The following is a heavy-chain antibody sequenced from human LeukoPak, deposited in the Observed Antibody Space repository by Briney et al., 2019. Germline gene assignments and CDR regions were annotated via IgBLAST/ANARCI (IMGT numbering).Heavy chain of an antibody. J-gene: IGHJ4*02. CDR1: GFTFTNYA. V-gene: IGHV3-21*01. D-gene: IGHD2-8*01. CDR2: ISSSGTYI. CDR3: TRDIPINNCKNGVCLRIDY. Sequence: PGGSLRLSCAASGFTFTNYAMNWVRQAPGKGLEWVSSISSSGTYIYYADSVQGRFTISRDHAYNSLYLQMHSLRAEDTAVYYCTRDIPINNCKNGVCLRIDYWGQGTLVTVSS.